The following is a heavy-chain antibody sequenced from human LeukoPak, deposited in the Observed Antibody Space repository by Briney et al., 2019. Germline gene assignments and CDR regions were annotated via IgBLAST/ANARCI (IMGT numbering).Heavy chain of an antibody. Sequence: PGGSLRLSCAASGFTFSSYWMHWVRQVPGKGLVWVSRINTDGSSTGFADFVKGRFTISRDNAKNTLHLQMNSLRAEDTAVYYCARDHGDYGNSENCLDSWGQGTLVTVSS. V-gene: IGHV3-74*01. J-gene: IGHJ5*01. CDR1: GFTFSSYW. CDR3: ARDHGDYGNSENCLDS. D-gene: IGHD4-11*01. CDR2: INTDGSST.